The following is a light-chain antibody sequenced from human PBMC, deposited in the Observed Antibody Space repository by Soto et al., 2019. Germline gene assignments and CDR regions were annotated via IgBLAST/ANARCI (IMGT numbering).Light chain of an antibody. CDR1: QSLLHTNGHNY. Sequence: DLVLIQSPLSLPVTPGEPASISCRSSQSLLHTNGHNYVDWYVQTPGESPQLLLYLGSNRPSGIPDRFRDRRSGPDFTLKIRRVEAQDVSVYYCAQGLLPPFTSGGRTKVQIK. CDR3: AQGLLPPFT. J-gene: IGKJ4*01. V-gene: IGKV2-28*01. CDR2: LGS.